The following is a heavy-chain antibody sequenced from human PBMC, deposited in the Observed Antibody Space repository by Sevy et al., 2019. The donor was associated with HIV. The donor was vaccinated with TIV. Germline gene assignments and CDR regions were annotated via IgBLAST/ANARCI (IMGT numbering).Heavy chain of an antibody. D-gene: IGHD3-16*01. J-gene: IGHJ4*02. Sequence: GGSLRLSCAASGFTFSSYGMHWVRQAPGKGLEWVAVISYDGSNKYYADSVKGRFTISRDNSKNTLYLQMNSLRAEDTAVYYCAKERKGGASRYYFDYWGQGTLVTVSS. CDR3: AKERKGGASRYYFDY. CDR1: GFTFSSYG. CDR2: ISYDGSNK. V-gene: IGHV3-30*18.